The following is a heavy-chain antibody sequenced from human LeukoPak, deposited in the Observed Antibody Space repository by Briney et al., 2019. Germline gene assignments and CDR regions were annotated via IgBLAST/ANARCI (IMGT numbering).Heavy chain of an antibody. D-gene: IGHD3-3*01. CDR3: ARLNDFGSSFDY. J-gene: IGHJ4*02. CDR2: ISSTSTYI. Sequence: GGSLRLSCTASGFTFSSYSMVWVRQALGKGLEWVSSISSTSTYIYYANSVKGRFTISRDNAKNSLYLQMNSLRAEDTAVYFCARLNDFGSSFDYWGQGTRVTVSS. CDR1: GFTFSSYS. V-gene: IGHV3-21*01.